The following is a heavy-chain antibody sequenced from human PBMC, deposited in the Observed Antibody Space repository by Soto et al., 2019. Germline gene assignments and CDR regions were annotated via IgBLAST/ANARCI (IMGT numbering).Heavy chain of an antibody. Sequence: TLSLTCTVSGGSISSGDYYWSWIRQPPGKGLEWIGYIYYSGSTYYNPSLKSRVTISVDTSKNQFSLKLSSVTAADTAVYYCARVATVTTSIDYWGQGTLVTVSS. CDR2: IYYSGST. D-gene: IGHD4-17*01. CDR1: GGSISSGDYY. J-gene: IGHJ4*02. CDR3: ARVATVTTSIDY. V-gene: IGHV4-30-4*01.